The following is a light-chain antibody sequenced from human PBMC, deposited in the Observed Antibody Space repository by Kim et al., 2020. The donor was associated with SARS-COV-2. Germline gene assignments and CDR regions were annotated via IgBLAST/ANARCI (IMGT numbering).Light chain of an antibody. Sequence: SSELTQDPAVSVALGQTVRITCQGDSLRSYYATWYQQKPGQAPIVVIYGKNNRPSGIPDRFSGSSSGDTASLTITVTQAGDEADYYCNSRGSNDNVLFGG. J-gene: IGLJ2*01. V-gene: IGLV3-19*01. CDR2: GKN. CDR3: NSRGSNDNVL. CDR1: SLRSYY.